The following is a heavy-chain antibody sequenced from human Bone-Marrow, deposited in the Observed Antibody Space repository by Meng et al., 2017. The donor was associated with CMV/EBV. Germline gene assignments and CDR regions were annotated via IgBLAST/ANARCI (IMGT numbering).Heavy chain of an antibody. CDR2: IRSKANSYAT. CDR1: GFTFSGSA. Sequence: GGSLRLSCAASGFTFSGSAMHWVRQASGKGLEWVGRIRSKANSYATAYAASVKGRFTISRDDSKNTAYLQMNSLKTEDTAVYYCAKDLLGITGTTVPFDYWGQGTLVTVSS. J-gene: IGHJ4*02. CDR3: AKDLLGITGTTVPFDY. D-gene: IGHD1-7*01. V-gene: IGHV3-73*01.